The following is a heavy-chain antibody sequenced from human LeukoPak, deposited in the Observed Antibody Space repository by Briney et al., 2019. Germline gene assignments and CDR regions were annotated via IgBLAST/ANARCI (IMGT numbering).Heavy chain of an antibody. CDR1: GGSVSSGSYY. V-gene: IGHV4-61*02. CDR3: ARSEGGSYPYYYYMDV. D-gene: IGHD1-26*01. CDR2: IYKSGSINYNPT. Sequence: SETLSLTCTVSGGSVSSGSYYWSWIRQPAGKGLEWIGRIYKSGSINYNPTNYNPSLKNRVTISVDTSKNQFSLELSSVTAADTAVYYCARSEGGSYPYYYYMDVWGKGTTVTVSS. J-gene: IGHJ6*03.